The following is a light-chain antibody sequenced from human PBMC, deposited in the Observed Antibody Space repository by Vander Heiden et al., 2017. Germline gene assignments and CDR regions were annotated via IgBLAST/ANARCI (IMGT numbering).Light chain of an antibody. V-gene: IGKV4-1*01. J-gene: IGKJ1*01. CDR3: QQYYNTPRT. CDR1: QSILYNSDNKNY. CDR2: WAS. Sequence: DIVMTQSPDSLAVSLGERATINCKSSQSILYNSDNKNYLAWYQHQPGQPPKLLIYWASTRESGVPDRFSGSGSGTDFTLTISSLQASDVAVYYCQQYYNTPRTFGQGTKVEIK.